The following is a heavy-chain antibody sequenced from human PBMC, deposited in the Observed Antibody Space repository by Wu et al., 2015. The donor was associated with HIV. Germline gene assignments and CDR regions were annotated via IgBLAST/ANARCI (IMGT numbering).Heavy chain of an antibody. V-gene: IGHV1-2*02. D-gene: IGHD2-15*01. J-gene: IGHJ6*02. CDR1: GYTFTGYY. CDR2: INPNSGGT. CDR3: ARGRGYCSGGSCYSRYYGMDV. Sequence: QVQLVQSGAEVKKPGASVKVSCKASGYTFTGYYMHWVRQAPGQGLEWMGWINPNSGGTNYAQKFQGRVTMTRDTSISTAYMELSRLRSDDTAVYYCARGRGYCSGGSCYSRYYGMDVVGPRGPRSTVSS.